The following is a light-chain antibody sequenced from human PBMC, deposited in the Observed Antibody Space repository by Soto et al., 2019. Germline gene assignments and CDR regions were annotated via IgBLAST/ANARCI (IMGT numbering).Light chain of an antibody. CDR3: SSYTSSFYV. CDR2: EVS. CDR1: SSDVGGYNY. Sequence: QSVLTQPASVSGSPGQSITISCTGTSSDVGGYNYVSWYQQHPGKAPKLMIYEVSNRPSGVSNRFSGSKSGNTAFLTISGLQAEDEADYYCSSYTSSFYVFGTGTKVTVL. J-gene: IGLJ1*01. V-gene: IGLV2-14*01.